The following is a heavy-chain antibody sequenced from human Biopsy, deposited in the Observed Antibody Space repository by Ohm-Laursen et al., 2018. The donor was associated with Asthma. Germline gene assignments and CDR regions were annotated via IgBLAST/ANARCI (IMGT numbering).Heavy chain of an antibody. CDR3: VRDGTDDAFDI. CDR2: ISKDASTQ. J-gene: IGHJ3*02. Sequence: RSLRLSCTASGFSFSNFAIRWVRQAPGKGLEWVGVISKDASTQDYADSVKGRFTMARDNSKNTLDLQMNSLREEDTAVYYCVRDGTDDAFDIWGQGTVVSVSS. V-gene: IGHV3-30*01. CDR1: GFSFSNFA. D-gene: IGHD1-1*01.